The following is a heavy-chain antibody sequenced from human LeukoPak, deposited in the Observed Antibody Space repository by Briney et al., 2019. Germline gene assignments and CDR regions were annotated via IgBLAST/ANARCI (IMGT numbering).Heavy chain of an antibody. V-gene: IGHV1-18*04. Sequence: ASVKVSCKASGYIFTGYYMHWVRQAPGQGLEWMGWISTYNGNTNYARKFQGRVTMTTDTSTSTAYMELRSLRSDDTAVYYCARTSRTTVTAGNFDYWGQGTLVTVSS. CDR2: ISTYNGNT. CDR1: GYIFTGYY. CDR3: ARTSRTTVTAGNFDY. D-gene: IGHD4-17*01. J-gene: IGHJ4*02.